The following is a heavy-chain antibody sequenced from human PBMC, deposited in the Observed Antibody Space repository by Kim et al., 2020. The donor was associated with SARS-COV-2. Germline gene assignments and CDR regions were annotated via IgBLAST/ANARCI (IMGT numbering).Heavy chain of an antibody. V-gene: IGHV1-46*01. D-gene: IGHD3-22*01. CDR3: ATPPVYDSSGYYSDY. CDR2: INPSGGST. Sequence: ASVKVSCKASGYTFTSYYMHWVRQAPGQGLEWMGIINPSGGSTSYAQKFQGRVTMTRDTSTSTVYMELSSLRSEDTAVYYCATPPVYDSSGYYSDYWGQGTLVSVSS. CDR1: GYTFTSYY. J-gene: IGHJ4*02.